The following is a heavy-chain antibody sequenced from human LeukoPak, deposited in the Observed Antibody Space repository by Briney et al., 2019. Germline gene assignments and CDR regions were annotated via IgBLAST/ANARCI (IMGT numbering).Heavy chain of an antibody. J-gene: IGHJ4*02. Sequence: SETLSLTCTVSGGSISSSSYYWGWIRQPPGKGLEWIGSIYYSGSTYYNPSLKSRVTISVDTSKNQFSLKLSSVTAADTAVYYCARHVRFGENFDYWGQGTLVTVSS. CDR2: IYYSGST. V-gene: IGHV4-39*01. CDR3: ARHVRFGENFDY. D-gene: IGHD3-10*01. CDR1: GGSISSSSYY.